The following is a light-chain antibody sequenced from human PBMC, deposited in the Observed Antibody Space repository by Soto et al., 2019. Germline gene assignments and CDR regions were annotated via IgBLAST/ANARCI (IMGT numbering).Light chain of an antibody. CDR1: SSNLGAGYD. Sequence: QSVLTQPPSVSGAPGQRVTISCTGSSSNLGAGYDVHWYQQVPGTAPKFLIYVSSNRPSGVPVRFSGSRSGTSAFLAISGLQAEDEADYYCQSYDKSLSGVVFGGGTKLTVL. CDR2: VSS. CDR3: QSYDKSLSGVV. V-gene: IGLV1-40*01. J-gene: IGLJ2*01.